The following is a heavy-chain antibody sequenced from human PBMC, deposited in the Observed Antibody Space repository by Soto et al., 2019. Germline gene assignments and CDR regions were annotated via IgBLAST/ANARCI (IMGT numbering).Heavy chain of an antibody. Sequence: LRLYCAASGFTFSDHYMSWIRQAPGKGLEWIGYSSNSGSFTRYADSVKGRFSISRDNAKNSLYLQINSLRGDDTAIYYCVRSGDNYNLLDYWGQGTPVTVSS. CDR3: VRSGDNYNLLDY. CDR2: SSNSGSFT. J-gene: IGHJ4*02. CDR1: GFTFSDHY. V-gene: IGHV3-11*06. D-gene: IGHD1-1*01.